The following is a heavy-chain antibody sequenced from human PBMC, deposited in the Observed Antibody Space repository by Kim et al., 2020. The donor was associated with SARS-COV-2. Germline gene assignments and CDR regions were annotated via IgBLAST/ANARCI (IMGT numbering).Heavy chain of an antibody. CDR1: GFTFSSYD. CDR2: IGTAGDT. V-gene: IGHV3-13*01. CDR3: ARAFPYYDIFTGYYLTHGGLHV. Sequence: GGSLRLSCAASGFTFSSYDMHWVRQATGKGLERVSAIGTAGDTYYPGSVKGRFTISRENAKNSLYLQMNSLRAGDTAVYYCARAFPYYDIFTGYYLTHGGLHVWGQGPALTVSS. J-gene: IGHJ6*01. D-gene: IGHD3-9*01.